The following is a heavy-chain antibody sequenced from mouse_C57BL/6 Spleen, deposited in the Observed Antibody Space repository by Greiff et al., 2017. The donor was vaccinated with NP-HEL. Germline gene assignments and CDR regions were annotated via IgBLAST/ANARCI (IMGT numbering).Heavy chain of an antibody. Sequence: EVKLMESGGGLVKPGGSLKLSCAASGFTFSSYAMSWVRQTPEKRLEWVATISDGGSYTYYPDNVKGRVTISRDNAKNNLYLQMSHLKSEDTAMYYCARAPYAMDYWGQGTSVTVSS. CDR2: ISDGGSYT. CDR1: GFTFSSYA. J-gene: IGHJ4*01. V-gene: IGHV5-4*03. CDR3: ARAPYAMDY.